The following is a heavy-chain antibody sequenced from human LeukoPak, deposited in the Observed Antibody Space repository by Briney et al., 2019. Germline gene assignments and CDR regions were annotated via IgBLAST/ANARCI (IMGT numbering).Heavy chain of an antibody. CDR3: AREAGYSYGFNWFDP. D-gene: IGHD5-18*01. Sequence: GGSLRLSCAASGFTFSSYAMSWVRQAPGKGLEWVSAISGSGGSTSYAQKFQGRVTMTRDTSTSTVYMELSSLRSEDTAVYYCAREAGYSYGFNWFDPWGQGTLVTVSS. CDR1: GFTFSSYA. J-gene: IGHJ5*02. V-gene: IGHV3-23*01. CDR2: ISGSGGST.